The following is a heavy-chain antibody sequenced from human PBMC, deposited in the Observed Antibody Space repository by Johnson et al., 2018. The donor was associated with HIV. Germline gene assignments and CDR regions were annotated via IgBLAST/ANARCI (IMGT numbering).Heavy chain of an antibody. CDR3: ARASDAFDI. Sequence: QVQLVESGGGVVQPGRSLRLSCAASGFTFSSYAMHWVRQAPGKGLEWVAVISYDGSNKYYADSMKGRFTISRDNSKNTLYLQMNSLRAEDTAVYYCARASDAFDIWGQGTMVTVSS. V-gene: IGHV3-30*14. J-gene: IGHJ3*02. CDR1: GFTFSSYA. CDR2: ISYDGSNK.